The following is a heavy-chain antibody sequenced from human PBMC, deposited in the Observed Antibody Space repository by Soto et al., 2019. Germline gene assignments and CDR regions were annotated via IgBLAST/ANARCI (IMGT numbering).Heavy chain of an antibody. CDR1: GFSLGNPRMG. J-gene: IGHJ4*02. Sequence: SGPTLVNPTETLTLTCTVSGFSLGNPRMGVSWIRQPPGKAPEWLAHIFSNDDKSYRTSLKSRVTISKDTSKSQVVLTMTNMDPVDTGTYYCARVYDSSGYEYWGQGTLVTVSS. V-gene: IGHV2-26*01. CDR3: ARVYDSSGYEY. CDR2: IFSNDDK. D-gene: IGHD3-22*01.